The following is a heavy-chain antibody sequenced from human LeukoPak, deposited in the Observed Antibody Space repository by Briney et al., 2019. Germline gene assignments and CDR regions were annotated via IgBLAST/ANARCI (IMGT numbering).Heavy chain of an antibody. Sequence: GASVKVSCKTSGYTFTGYYMHWVRQAPGQGLEWMGWINPNSGGTNYAQKFQGRVTMTRDTSISTAYMELRSLRSDDTAVYYCARMVTTIYYYYMDVWGKGTTVTVSS. V-gene: IGHV1-2*02. CDR3: ARMVTTIYYYYMDV. CDR1: GYTFTGYY. D-gene: IGHD4-17*01. J-gene: IGHJ6*03. CDR2: INPNSGGT.